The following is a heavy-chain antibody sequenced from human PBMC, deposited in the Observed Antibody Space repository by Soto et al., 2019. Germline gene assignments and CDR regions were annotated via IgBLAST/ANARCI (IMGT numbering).Heavy chain of an antibody. J-gene: IGHJ5*02. CDR1: GGAISSGGYY. D-gene: IGHD6-13*01. V-gene: IGHV4-31*03. CDR3: ARGAHYSSPFRWFDP. Sequence: QVQLQESGPGLVKPSQTLSLTCTVSGGAISSGGYYWSWIRQHPGKGLEWIGYIYYSGSTYYNPSLKSRVTISVDTSKNQFSLKLSSVTAADTAVYYCARGAHYSSPFRWFDPWGQGTLVTVSS. CDR2: IYYSGST.